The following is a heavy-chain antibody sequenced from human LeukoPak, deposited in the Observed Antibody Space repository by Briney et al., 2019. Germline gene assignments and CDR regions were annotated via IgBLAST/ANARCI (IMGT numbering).Heavy chain of an antibody. CDR1: GFTFTNHA. Sequence: GRCLRLSCAASGFTFTNHAIAWVRLAPAKGMGWVSTLSAIGVSTNYADSVKGRFTISRDNSRNTMYLQMDSLRDDDTGVYFCARTPSRDGYSHIDFWGQGALVTVSS. CDR2: LSAIGVST. V-gene: IGHV3-23*01. J-gene: IGHJ4*02. CDR3: ARTPSRDGYSHIDF. D-gene: IGHD5-24*01.